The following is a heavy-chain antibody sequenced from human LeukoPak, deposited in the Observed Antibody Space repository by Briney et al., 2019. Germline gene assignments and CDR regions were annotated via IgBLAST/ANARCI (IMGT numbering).Heavy chain of an antibody. CDR1: GYTFTGYY. J-gene: IGHJ1*01. V-gene: IGHV1-2*02. D-gene: IGHD3-22*01. Sequence: ASVQVSCKASGYTFTGYYMNWVRQAPGQELEWMGWINSDSGFTKYAQKFQGRVIMTRDTSITPVYMDLTRLTSDDTAVYYCAREDYYDSSGYYKNKEYFQHWGQGTPVTVSS. CDR2: INSDSGFT. CDR3: AREDYYDSSGYYKNKEYFQH.